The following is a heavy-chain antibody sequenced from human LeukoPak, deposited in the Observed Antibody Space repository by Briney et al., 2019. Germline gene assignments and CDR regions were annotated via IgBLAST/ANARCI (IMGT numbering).Heavy chain of an antibody. V-gene: IGHV3-15*01. CDR2: SKSESDGGTT. CDR3: TTDAVARDAFDI. CDR1: GFAFTNAW. Sequence: PGGSLRLSCAASGFAFTNAWMNWVRQAPGKGPEWVGRSKSESDGGTTDYNTPVKGRFISSRDDSRSTLYLQMNSLKSEDTAVYYCTTDAVARDAFDIWGQGTTVTVSS. J-gene: IGHJ3*02.